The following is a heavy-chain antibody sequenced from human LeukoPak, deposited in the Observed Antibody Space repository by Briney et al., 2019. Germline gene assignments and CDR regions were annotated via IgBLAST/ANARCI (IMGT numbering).Heavy chain of an antibody. Sequence: GGSLRLSCAASGFTFSTYSMNWVRQAPGKGLEWVPFISSSSAYIYYADSVKGRFTISRDNAKNSLYLQMNSLRAEDTAVYYCARAPTHNSGYDYVDYWGQGALVTVSS. CDR2: ISSSSAYI. V-gene: IGHV3-21*01. CDR3: ARAPTHNSGYDYVDY. J-gene: IGHJ4*02. D-gene: IGHD5-12*01. CDR1: GFTFSTYS.